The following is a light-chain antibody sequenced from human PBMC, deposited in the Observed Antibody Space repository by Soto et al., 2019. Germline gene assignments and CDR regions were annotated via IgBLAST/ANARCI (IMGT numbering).Light chain of an antibody. CDR3: QQNYRTPPT. CDR1: ENIKNW. CDR2: GAS. Sequence: DVQMTQSPSTLAASVGDRVTITCRASENIKNWLAWYQQTPGKAPNLLIYGASSLQTGVPSRFSASGSGTDFTLTISGLLPEDFATYYCQQNYRTPPTFGGGTKVDIK. V-gene: IGKV1-39*01. J-gene: IGKJ4*01.